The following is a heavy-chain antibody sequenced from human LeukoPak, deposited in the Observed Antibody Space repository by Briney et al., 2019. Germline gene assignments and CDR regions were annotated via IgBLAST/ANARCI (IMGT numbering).Heavy chain of an antibody. J-gene: IGHJ4*02. D-gene: IGHD2-8*01. Sequence: AAGNVTFNASGGRFSSYGISLGRQAPGQGHGWMGGIILIFGTATYAQKFHGRVTITTDEATSTAYMQLKSLRSEDTAVYYYARSAMVYADRYFDYWGQGTLVTVSS. CDR3: ARSAMVYADRYFDY. CDR2: IILIFGTA. V-gene: IGHV1-69*05. CDR1: GGRFSSYG.